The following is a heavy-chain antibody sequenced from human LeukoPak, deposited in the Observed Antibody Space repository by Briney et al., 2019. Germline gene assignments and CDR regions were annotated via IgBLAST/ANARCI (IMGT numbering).Heavy chain of an antibody. CDR3: AREGSGWYGNFDY. V-gene: IGHV1-2*02. CDR1: AYTFTVYY. D-gene: IGHD6-19*01. Sequence: ASVKVSCKDSAYTFTVYYMHWGRQAPGQGGERMGWINPDSGGTNYAQKFQGRVTMTRDTSISTAYMEVSRLRSDDTAVYYCAREGSGWYGNFDYWGQGTLVTVSS. J-gene: IGHJ4*02. CDR2: INPDSGGT.